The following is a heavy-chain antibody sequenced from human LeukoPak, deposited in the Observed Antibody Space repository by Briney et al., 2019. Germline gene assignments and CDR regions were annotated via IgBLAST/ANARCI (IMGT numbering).Heavy chain of an antibody. CDR3: ARDGVNYYGSGSFAYYFDY. Sequence: PGGSLRLSCAASGFTFSSYAMHWVRQAPGKGLEWVAVISYDGSNKYYADSVKGRFTISRDNSKNTLYLQMNSLRAEDTAVYYCARDGVNYYGSGSFAYYFDYWGQGTLVTVSS. V-gene: IGHV3-30*04. J-gene: IGHJ4*02. CDR1: GFTFSSYA. D-gene: IGHD3-10*01. CDR2: ISYDGSNK.